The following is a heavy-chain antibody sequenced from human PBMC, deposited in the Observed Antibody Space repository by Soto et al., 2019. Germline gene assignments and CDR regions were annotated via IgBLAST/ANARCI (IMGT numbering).Heavy chain of an antibody. CDR2: IDPTDSYT. V-gene: IGHV5-10-1*01. D-gene: IGHD4-17*01. CDR3: ARQKSDYGDYAY. Sequence: GESLKISCNGSGYSFTIYCIGLVLQVPGKGLEWMGRIDPTDSYTNYSPSFQGHVTISADKSITTAYLEWSSLKASDTAIYYCARQKSDYGDYAYWGQGTLVTVSS. CDR1: GYSFTIYC. J-gene: IGHJ4*02.